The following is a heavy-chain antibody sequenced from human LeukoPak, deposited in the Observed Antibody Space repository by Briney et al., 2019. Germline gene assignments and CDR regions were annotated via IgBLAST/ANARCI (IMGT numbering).Heavy chain of an antibody. CDR2: INHSGST. Sequence: PSETLSLTCAVYGGSFSGYYWSWIRQPPGKGLEWIGEINHSGSTNYNPSLKSRVTISVDASKNQFSLKLSSVTAADTAVYYCARGTVVKGKFYYFDYWGQGTLVTVSS. J-gene: IGHJ4*02. D-gene: IGHD4-23*01. CDR1: GGSFSGYY. CDR3: ARGTVVKGKFYYFDY. V-gene: IGHV4-34*01.